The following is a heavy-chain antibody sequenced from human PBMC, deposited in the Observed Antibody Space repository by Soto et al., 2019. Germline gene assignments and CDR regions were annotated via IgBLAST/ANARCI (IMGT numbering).Heavy chain of an antibody. D-gene: IGHD5-18*01. CDR3: GRVPRYSFPTSDSLYQ. CDR1: GGTFSTYT. J-gene: IGHJ4*02. Sequence: QVHLVQSGTEVRKPGSSVTVSCKVSGGTFSTYTISWVRQAPGQGLQWMGGITPILRETTYAQNFQGRVSITADTSATTAYMELSDLTSEDTAVYYCGRVPRYSFPTSDSLYQWGQGTRVTVSS. CDR2: ITPILRET. V-gene: IGHV1-69*06.